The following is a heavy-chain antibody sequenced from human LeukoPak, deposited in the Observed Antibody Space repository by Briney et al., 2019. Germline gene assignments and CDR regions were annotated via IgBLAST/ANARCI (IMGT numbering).Heavy chain of an antibody. CDR1: GGSVSSYY. CDR3: ARDSAVSGYYYYGMDV. V-gene: IGHV4-59*02. CDR2: IYYSGRV. Sequence: SETLSLTSTVSGGSVSSYYWSWIRQPPGKGLEWIGYIYYSGRVNYNPSLKSRVTISVDTSKNQFSLKLSSVTAADTAVYYCARDSAVSGYYYYGMDVWGQGTTVTVSS. J-gene: IGHJ6*02. D-gene: IGHD6-19*01.